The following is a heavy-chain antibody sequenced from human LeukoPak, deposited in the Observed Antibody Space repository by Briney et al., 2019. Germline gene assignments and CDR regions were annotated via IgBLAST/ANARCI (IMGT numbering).Heavy chain of an antibody. D-gene: IGHD2-2*01. CDR2: IYPGDSDT. CDR1: GYSFTTHW. Sequence: GESLKISCKGSGYSFTTHWIGWVRQMPGKGLEWMGIIYPGDSDTRYSPSFQGQVTISADKSISTAYLQWSSLKASDTAMYYCARQAVPVAKYFQYWGQGTLVTVSS. CDR3: ARQAVPVAKYFQY. V-gene: IGHV5-51*01. J-gene: IGHJ1*01.